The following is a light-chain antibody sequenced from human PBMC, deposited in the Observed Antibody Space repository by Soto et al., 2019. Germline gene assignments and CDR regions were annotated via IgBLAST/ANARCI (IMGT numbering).Light chain of an antibody. J-gene: IGKJ5*01. Sequence: DVQMTQSPSSLSASVGDRVTITCRASQPISNYLNWYQQKAGEAPKVLIFGASSLQSGVPSKFSGSGYGTDFTLIINNLHPDDFATYYCQQTHVVPLTFGQGTRL. V-gene: IGKV1-39*01. CDR2: GAS. CDR3: QQTHVVPLT. CDR1: QPISNY.